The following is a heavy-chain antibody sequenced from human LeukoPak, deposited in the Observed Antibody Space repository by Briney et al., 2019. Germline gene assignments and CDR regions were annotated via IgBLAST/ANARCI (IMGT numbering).Heavy chain of an antibody. CDR2: IYSGGST. V-gene: IGHV3-53*01. Sequence: GGSLRLSCAASGFIFSGYYMSWVRQAPGKGLEWVSVIYSGGSTYYADSVKGRFTISRDNSKNTLYLQMNSLRAEDTAVYYCARAPHSSGWYAGYYFDYWGQGTLVTVSS. CDR1: GFIFSGYY. CDR3: ARAPHSSGWYAGYYFDY. D-gene: IGHD6-19*01. J-gene: IGHJ4*02.